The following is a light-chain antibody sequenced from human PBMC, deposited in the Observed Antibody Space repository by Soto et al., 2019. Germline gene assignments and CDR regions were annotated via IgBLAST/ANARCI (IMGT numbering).Light chain of an antibody. CDR3: QQRSNWPRT. V-gene: IGKV3-11*01. CDR1: QSVSSY. CDR2: DAS. J-gene: IGKJ1*01. Sequence: EIVLTQSPSTLSLSAGERATLSCRASQSVSSYLAWYQQKPGQAPRLLIYDASNRTTGIPARFSGSGYGTDFNLTISSLEPEDFAVYYCQQRSNWPRTFGQGTKVDIK.